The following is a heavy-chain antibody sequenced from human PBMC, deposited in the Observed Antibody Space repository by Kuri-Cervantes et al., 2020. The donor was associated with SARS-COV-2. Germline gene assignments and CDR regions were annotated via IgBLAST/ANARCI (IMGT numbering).Heavy chain of an antibody. Sequence: GGSLRLSCAASGFTFSSYWMSWVRQAPGKGLEWVANIKQDGSEKYYVDSVKGRFTISRDNAKNSLYLRMNSLRAEDTALYYCAKDSEITILGYYMDVWGKGTTVTVSS. CDR3: AKDSEITILGYYMDV. D-gene: IGHD3-3*01. J-gene: IGHJ6*03. V-gene: IGHV3-7*05. CDR2: IKQDGSEK. CDR1: GFTFSSYW.